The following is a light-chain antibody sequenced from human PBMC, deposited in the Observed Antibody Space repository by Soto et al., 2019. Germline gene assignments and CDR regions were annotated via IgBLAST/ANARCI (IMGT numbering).Light chain of an antibody. CDR2: DTS. J-gene: IGKJ2*01. CDR3: QQRSSWPPAT. V-gene: IGKV3-11*01. CDR1: QSVSNY. Sequence: EIVLTQSPATLSLSPGERATLSCRASQSVSNYLAWYQQRPGQAPRLLIYDTSNRATGIPARFTGSGSGTDFTLTISSLEPEDFAVYYCQQRSSWPPATFGQGTKLEI.